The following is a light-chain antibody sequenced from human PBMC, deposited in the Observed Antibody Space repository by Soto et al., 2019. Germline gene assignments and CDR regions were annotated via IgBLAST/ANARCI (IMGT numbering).Light chain of an antibody. CDR1: ASDVGSYKL. CDR3: CSYVDGRYV. V-gene: IGLV2-23*01. CDR2: DDT. Sequence: QSALTQPASVSGSPGQSITISCTGTASDVGSYKLVSWYQHHPGKAPKLMIYDDTLRPSGLSNRFSGSRSGNTASLTISGLQAEDEADYYCCSYVDGRYVFGTRTKLTVL. J-gene: IGLJ1*01.